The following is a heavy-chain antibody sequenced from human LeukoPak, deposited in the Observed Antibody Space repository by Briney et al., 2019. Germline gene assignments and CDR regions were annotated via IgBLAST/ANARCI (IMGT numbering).Heavy chain of an antibody. Sequence: ASVKVSCKASGYTFTGYYMHWVRQAPGQGLEWMGWINADNGNTKYSQKFQGRVTITRDTSASTAFIELSSLRSEDTAVYFCGRGRYPERSFYYYGMDVWGQGTTVIVSS. V-gene: IGHV1/OR15-3*02. CDR2: INADNGNT. J-gene: IGHJ6*02. D-gene: IGHD1-1*01. CDR3: GRGRYPERSFYYYGMDV. CDR1: GYTFTGYY.